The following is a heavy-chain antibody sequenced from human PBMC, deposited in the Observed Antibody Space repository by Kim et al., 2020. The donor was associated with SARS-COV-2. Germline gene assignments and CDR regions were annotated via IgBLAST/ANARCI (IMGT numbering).Heavy chain of an antibody. V-gene: IGHV3-23*01. CDR3: ATENYDSSGYYYVPFFDY. Sequence: KGRFTISRDNSKNTLYLQMNSLRAEDTAVYYCATENYDSSGYYYVPFFDYWGQGTLVTVSS. J-gene: IGHJ4*02. D-gene: IGHD3-22*01.